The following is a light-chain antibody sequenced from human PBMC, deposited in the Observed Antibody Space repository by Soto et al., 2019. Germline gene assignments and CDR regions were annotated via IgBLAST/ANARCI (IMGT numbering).Light chain of an antibody. CDR3: QHYGRSPPSWT. J-gene: IGKJ1*01. V-gene: IGKV3-20*01. CDR1: QSVSSSY. Sequence: ETVLTQSPGTLSLSPGESATLSCRAGQSVSSSYLAWYQQKPGQAPRLLIYGASSRATGIPDRFSGSGSGTAFTLTISRLEPEDYAVYYCQHYGRSPPSWTFGQGTKVEIK. CDR2: GAS.